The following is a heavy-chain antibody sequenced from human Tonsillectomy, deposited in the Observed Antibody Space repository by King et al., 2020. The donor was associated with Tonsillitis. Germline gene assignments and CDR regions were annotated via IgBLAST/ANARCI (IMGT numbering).Heavy chain of an antibody. Sequence: VQLVESGGGLVQPGGSLRLSCAASGFTFNYYAMSWVRQAPGTGLEWVSAISGSGGSTYYADSVRGRFTISRDNSKNTLYLQMNSLRAEDTAVYYCANENYDSSGFPHYFENWGQGTLVTVSS. D-gene: IGHD3-22*01. V-gene: IGHV3-23*04. CDR2: ISGSGGST. CDR1: GFTFNYYA. CDR3: ANENYDSSGFPHYFEN. J-gene: IGHJ4*02.